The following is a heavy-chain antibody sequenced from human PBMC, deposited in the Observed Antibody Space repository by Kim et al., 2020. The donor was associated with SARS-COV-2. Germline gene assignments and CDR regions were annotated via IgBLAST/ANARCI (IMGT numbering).Heavy chain of an antibody. Sequence: GGSLRLSCAASGFTFSSYEMNWVRQAPGKGLEWVSYISSSGSTIYYADSVKGRFTISRDNAKNSLYLQMNSLRAEDTAVYYCARVLYLTYYYDSSGQDDFDYWGQGTLVTVSS. V-gene: IGHV3-48*03. CDR1: GFTFSSYE. CDR2: ISSSGSTI. J-gene: IGHJ4*02. D-gene: IGHD3-22*01. CDR3: ARVLYLTYYYDSSGQDDFDY.